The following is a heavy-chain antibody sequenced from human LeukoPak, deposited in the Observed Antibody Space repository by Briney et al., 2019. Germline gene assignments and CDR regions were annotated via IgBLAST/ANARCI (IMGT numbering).Heavy chain of an antibody. J-gene: IGHJ3*02. D-gene: IGHD6-13*01. CDR3: ARAQGSSWYGTQYDAFDI. CDR1: GFTFSSYS. CDR2: ISSSSSYI. V-gene: IGHV3-21*01. Sequence: GGSLRLSCAASGFTFSSYSMNWVRQAPGKGLEWVSSISSSSSYIYYADSVKGRFTISRDNAKNSLYLQMNSLRAEDTAVYYCARAQGSSWYGTQYDAFDIWGQGTMVTVSS.